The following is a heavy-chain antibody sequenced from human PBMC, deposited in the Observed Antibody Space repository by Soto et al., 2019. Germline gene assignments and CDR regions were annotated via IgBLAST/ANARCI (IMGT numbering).Heavy chain of an antibody. V-gene: IGHV4-39*01. CDR3: ARRCSGGSCYPKVDY. Sequence: QLQLQESGPGLVKPSETLSLTCTVSGGSISSSSYYWGWIRQPPGKGLEWIGSIYYSGSTYYNPSLKSRVTISVDTSKNQFSLKLSSVTAADTAVYYCARRCSGGSCYPKVDYWGQGTLVTVSS. J-gene: IGHJ4*02. D-gene: IGHD2-15*01. CDR2: IYYSGST. CDR1: GGSISSSSYY.